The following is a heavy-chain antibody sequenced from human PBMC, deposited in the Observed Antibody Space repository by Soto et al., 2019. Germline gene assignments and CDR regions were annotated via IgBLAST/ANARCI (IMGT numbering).Heavy chain of an antibody. J-gene: IGHJ6*02. CDR3: AHSRCGGDCLQSYSSHYYYGMDV. V-gene: IGHV2-5*02. CDR1: GFSLSTGGVG. Sequence: QITLKESGPSLVKPTQTLTLTCTFSGFSLSTGGVGVGWIRQPPGKALEWLALIYWDDDKRYSPSLRSRLTVTKDTSKNQGVLTMTNMDTVDTATYYCAHSRCGGDCLQSYSSHYYYGMDVWGQGTTVTVSS. D-gene: IGHD2-21*02. CDR2: IYWDDDK.